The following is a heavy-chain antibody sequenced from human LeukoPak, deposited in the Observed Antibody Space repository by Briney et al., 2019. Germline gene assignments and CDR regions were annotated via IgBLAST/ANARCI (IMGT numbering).Heavy chain of an antibody. V-gene: IGHV3-23*01. CDR1: GFTFTSYA. J-gene: IGHJ5*02. Sequence: GGSLRLSCAASGFTFTSYAMSWVRQAPGKGLEWVSAISGSGGSAYYADSVKGRFTISRDNSKNTLYLHMNSLGADDTAVYYCAKGGYCSSSSCYNNWFDPWGQGTLVTVSS. D-gene: IGHD2-2*01. CDR3: AKGGYCSSSSCYNNWFDP. CDR2: ISGSGGSA.